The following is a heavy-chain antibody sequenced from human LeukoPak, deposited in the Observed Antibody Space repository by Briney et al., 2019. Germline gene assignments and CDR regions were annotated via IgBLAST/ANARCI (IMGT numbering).Heavy chain of an antibody. CDR1: GFTFSDYY. CDR3: ARFELDSGGYASNFDS. V-gene: IGHV3-11*06. J-gene: IGHJ4*02. CDR2: ISGSSSRI. D-gene: IGHD3-22*01. Sequence: GGSLRLSCVVSGFTFSDYYMNWIRQAPGKGLEWLSYISGSSSRILYADSVKGRFTISRDNAKNSLYLQMNTLRAEDTAVYYCARFELDSGGYASNFDSWGQGTLVTVSS.